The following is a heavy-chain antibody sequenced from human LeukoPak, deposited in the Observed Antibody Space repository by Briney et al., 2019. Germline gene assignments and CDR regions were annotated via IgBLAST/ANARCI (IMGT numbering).Heavy chain of an antibody. CDR2: INHSGST. CDR1: GGSFSGYH. Sequence: SETLSLTCAVYGGSFSGYHWSWIRQPPGKGLEWIGEINHSGSTNYNPSLKSRVTISEDTSKNQFSLKLSSVTAADTAVYYCTTSLGDYVWGSYRSWGQGTLVTVSS. V-gene: IGHV4-34*01. J-gene: IGHJ4*02. D-gene: IGHD3-16*02. CDR3: TTSLGDYVWGSYRS.